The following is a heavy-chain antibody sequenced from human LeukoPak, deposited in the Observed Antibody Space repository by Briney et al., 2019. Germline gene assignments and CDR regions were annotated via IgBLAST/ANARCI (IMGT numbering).Heavy chain of an antibody. CDR1: GDSISRSTYY. V-gene: IGHV4-39*02. Sequence: SETLSLTCTVSGDSISRSTYYWAWTRQPPGKGLEWIGSVYYGRSPYFNPSLESRATISVDTSKNHFSLKMSSVTAADTAVYYCARSSGTGTFSYWGQGTLVTVSS. D-gene: IGHD6-25*01. CDR2: VYYGRSP. CDR3: ARSSGTGTFSY. J-gene: IGHJ4*02.